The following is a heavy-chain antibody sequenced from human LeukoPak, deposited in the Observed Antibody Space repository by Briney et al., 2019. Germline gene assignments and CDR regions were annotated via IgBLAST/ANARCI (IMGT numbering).Heavy chain of an antibody. D-gene: IGHD3-16*01. Sequence: RTGGSVRLSCGASGFTFSSYWMNWARQAPGEGLEWVASINHDGSVNYYVDCVKGRFTISRDNAENSLYLQMSNLGAEDTAVYFCARGGGLDVWGQGATVTVSS. CDR3: ARGGGLDV. CDR1: GFTFSSYW. CDR2: INHDGSVN. J-gene: IGHJ6*02. V-gene: IGHV3-7*03.